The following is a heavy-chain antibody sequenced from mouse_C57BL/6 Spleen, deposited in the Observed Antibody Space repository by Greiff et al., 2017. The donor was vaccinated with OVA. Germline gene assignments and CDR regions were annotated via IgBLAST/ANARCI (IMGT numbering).Heavy chain of an antibody. CDR2: IDPANGNT. Sequence: EVMLVESVAELVRPGASVKLSCTASGFNIKNTYMHWVKQRPEQGLEWIGRIDPANGNTKYAPKFQGKATITADTSSNTAYLQLSSLTSEDTAIYYCARDYYGSSYVDYWGQGTLVTVSA. CDR1: GFNIKNTY. D-gene: IGHD1-1*01. V-gene: IGHV14-3*01. J-gene: IGHJ3*01. CDR3: ARDYYGSSYVDY.